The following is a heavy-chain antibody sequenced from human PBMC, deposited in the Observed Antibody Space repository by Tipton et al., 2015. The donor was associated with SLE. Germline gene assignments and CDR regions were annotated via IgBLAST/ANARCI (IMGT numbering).Heavy chain of an antibody. V-gene: IGHV3-30*03. CDR1: GFTFSIYD. CDR2: VSDDGGIQ. J-gene: IGHJ6*03. D-gene: IGHD4-23*01. CDR3: ARDQTTVVTRGYYYYYMDV. Sequence: RSLRLSCAASGFTFSIYDMHWVRQAPGKGLEWVAVVSDDGGIQHCADSVKGRFTISRDSSKKTLYLQMNSLRAEDTAVYYCARDQTTVVTRGYYYYYMDVWGKGTTVTVSS.